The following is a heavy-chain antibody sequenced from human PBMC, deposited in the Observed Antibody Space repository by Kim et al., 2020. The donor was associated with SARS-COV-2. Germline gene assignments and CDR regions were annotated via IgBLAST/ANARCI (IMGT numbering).Heavy chain of an antibody. V-gene: IGHV1-69*04. CDR3: ARAGDKGSSWYAFFDY. D-gene: IGHD6-13*01. CDR2: IIPILGIA. CDR1: GGTFSSYA. Sequence: SVKVSCKASGGTFSSYAISWVRQAPGQGLEWMGRIIPILGIANYAQKFQGRVTITADKSTSTAYMELSSLRSEDTAVYYCARAGDKGSSWYAFFDYWGQ. J-gene: IGHJ4*02.